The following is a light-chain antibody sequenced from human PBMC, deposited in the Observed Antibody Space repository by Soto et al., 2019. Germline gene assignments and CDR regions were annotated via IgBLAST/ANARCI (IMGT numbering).Light chain of an antibody. Sequence: QSALTQPRSVSGSPGQSVTISCTGTSSNVGAYNYVYWYQQYPGKGPRLMIYDVSKWPSGVPDRFSGSKSGNTASLTISGLQAEYEADYYCCSYAGNSLWVFGGGTKVTVL. J-gene: IGLJ3*02. CDR2: DVS. CDR3: CSYAGNSLWV. CDR1: SSNVGAYNY. V-gene: IGLV2-11*01.